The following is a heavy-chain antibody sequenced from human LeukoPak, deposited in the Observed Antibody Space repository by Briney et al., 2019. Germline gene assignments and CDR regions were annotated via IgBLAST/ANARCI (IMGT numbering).Heavy chain of an antibody. Sequence: PSETLSLTCAVYGGSFSGYYWNWIRQPPGKGLEWIGEINRSGSTNYNPSLKSRVTILVDTSKNQFSLKLSSVTAADTAVYYCARGWVATTSYYYYGIDVWGKGTTVTVSS. D-gene: IGHD1-14*01. J-gene: IGHJ6*04. CDR1: GGSFSGYY. CDR2: INRSGST. V-gene: IGHV4-34*01. CDR3: ARGWVATTSYYYYGIDV.